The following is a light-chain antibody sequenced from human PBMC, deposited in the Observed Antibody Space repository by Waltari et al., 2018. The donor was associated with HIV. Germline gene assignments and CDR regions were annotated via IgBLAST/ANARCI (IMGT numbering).Light chain of an antibody. CDR3: NSRDSSGNHQDVV. CDR1: SLRSYY. J-gene: IGLJ2*01. V-gene: IGLV3-19*01. CDR2: GKN. Sequence: SSELTQDPAVSVALGQTVRITCQGDSLRSYYASWYQQKPGQAPVLVIYGKNNRPSGIPDRFSGSSSGNTASLTITGAQAEEEADYYCNSRDSSGNHQDVVFGGGTKLTVL.